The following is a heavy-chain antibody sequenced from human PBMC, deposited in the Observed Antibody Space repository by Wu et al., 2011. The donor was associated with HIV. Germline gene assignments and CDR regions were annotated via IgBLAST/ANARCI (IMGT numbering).Heavy chain of an antibody. J-gene: IGHJ4*02. Sequence: QVQLVQSGAEVKKPGASVKVSCKASGYTFTSYGISWVRQAPGQGLEWIAWISTYNGKTNYAQKVQGRVTMTTDASTSTVYMEVRSLRSDDTAVYYCARDPPGYGLYYFDYWGQGTLVTVSS. V-gene: IGHV1-18*01. CDR3: ARDPPGYGLYYFDY. CDR2: ISTYNGKT. CDR1: GYTFTSYG. D-gene: IGHD4-17*01.